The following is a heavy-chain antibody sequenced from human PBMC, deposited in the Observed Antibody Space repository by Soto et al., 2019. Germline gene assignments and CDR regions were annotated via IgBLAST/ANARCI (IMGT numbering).Heavy chain of an antibody. V-gene: IGHV4-31*03. J-gene: IGHJ5*02. CDR3: ARSVDNWFDP. CDR1: GGSISSGGYY. CDR2: IYYSGST. Sequence: TCTVSGGSISSGGYYWSWIRQHPGKGLEWIGYIYYSGSTYYNPSLKSRVTISVDTSKNQFSLKLSSVTAADTAVYYCARSVDNWFDPWGQGTLVTVSS.